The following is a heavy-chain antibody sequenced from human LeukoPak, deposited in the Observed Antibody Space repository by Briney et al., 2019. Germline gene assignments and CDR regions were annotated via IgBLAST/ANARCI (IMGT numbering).Heavy chain of an antibody. CDR1: GFPFSSYA. V-gene: IGHV3-23*01. Sequence: PGGSLRLSCAASGFPFSSYAMTWVRQAPGKGLEWVSALSGSGGSSFYADSVKGRFTISRDNSKNTLYLQMNSLRAEDTAVYYCAKDGGPYCSGGSCYDFDYWGQGTLVTVSS. CDR2: LSGSGGSS. J-gene: IGHJ4*02. D-gene: IGHD2-15*01. CDR3: AKDGGPYCSGGSCYDFDY.